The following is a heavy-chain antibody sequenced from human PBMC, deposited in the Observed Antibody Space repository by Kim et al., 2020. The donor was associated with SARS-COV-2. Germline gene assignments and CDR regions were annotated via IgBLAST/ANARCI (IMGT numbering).Heavy chain of an antibody. J-gene: IGHJ4*01. Sequence: SETLSLTCTVSGGSISSSSYYWGWIRQRPGKWLEWIGRFYYSGSTYYNPSLKSRVTISVDTSKNQFSLKLSSGTAADTAVYYCARHHVLRYFDWLHHYF. CDR2: FYYSGST. CDR1: GGSISSSSYY. D-gene: IGHD3-9*01. CDR3: ARHHVLRYFDWLHHYF. V-gene: IGHV4-39*01.